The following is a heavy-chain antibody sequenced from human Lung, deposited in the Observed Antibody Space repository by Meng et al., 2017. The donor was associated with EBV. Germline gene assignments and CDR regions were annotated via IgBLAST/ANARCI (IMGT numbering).Heavy chain of an antibody. V-gene: IGHV1-3*01. Sequence: QVQLVQSGADVKKPWAEGQISCKASGYTFTTYPWHWVRQAPGQRPEWVGWINPGNGITKYSHKFQDRVTIIRDTSANTAYLELRSLSLEDTAVYYCARGIEVVGTGYFWGQGSLVTVSS. J-gene: IGHJ4*02. CDR2: INPGNGIT. CDR1: GYTFTTYP. CDR3: ARGIEVVGTGYF. D-gene: IGHD6-19*01.